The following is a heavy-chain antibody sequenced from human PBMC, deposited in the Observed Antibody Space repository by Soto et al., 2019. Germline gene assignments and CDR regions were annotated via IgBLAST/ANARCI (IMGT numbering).Heavy chain of an antibody. J-gene: IGHJ4*02. Sequence: PGGSLRLSCAASGFTFSYYAMGWVRQAPGKGLGWVSVISDNGGLTYYTDSVKGRFTISRDNSKNTLYLRMSSLRAEDTAIYYCVKDAKRSDGWYYFDYWGRGTLVTVSS. CDR1: GFTFSYYA. D-gene: IGHD6-19*01. CDR2: ISDNGGLT. CDR3: VKDAKRSDGWYYFDY. V-gene: IGHV3-23*01.